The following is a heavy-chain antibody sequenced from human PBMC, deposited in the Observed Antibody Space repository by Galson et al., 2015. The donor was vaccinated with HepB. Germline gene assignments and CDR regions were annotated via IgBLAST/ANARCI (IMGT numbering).Heavy chain of an antibody. V-gene: IGHV3-72*01. J-gene: IGHJ4*02. D-gene: IGHD3-22*01. Sequence: SLRLSCAASGFTFSSYAMSWVRQAPGKGLEWVSAIGGSRNKDSSHTTQYAASVKGRFTISRDDSQNSLYLQMNTLKTEDTAVYYCARELNYHSTGYHDYWGQGTLVTVSS. CDR3: ARELNYHSTGYHDY. CDR1: GFTFSSYA. CDR2: SRNKDSSHTT.